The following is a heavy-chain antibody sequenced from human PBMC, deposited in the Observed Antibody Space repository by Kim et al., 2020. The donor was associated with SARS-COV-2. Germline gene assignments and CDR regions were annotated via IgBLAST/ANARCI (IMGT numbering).Heavy chain of an antibody. CDR1: GYSFTSYW. J-gene: IGHJ4*02. CDR3: ARILESGIAAAGPDY. D-gene: IGHD6-13*01. CDR2: IYPGDSDT. V-gene: IGHV5-51*01. Sequence: GESLKISCKGSGYSFTSYWIGWVRQMPGKGLEWMGIIYPGDSDTRYSPSFQGQVTISADKSISTAYLQWSSLKASDTAMYYCARILESGIAAAGPDYWGQGTLVTVSS.